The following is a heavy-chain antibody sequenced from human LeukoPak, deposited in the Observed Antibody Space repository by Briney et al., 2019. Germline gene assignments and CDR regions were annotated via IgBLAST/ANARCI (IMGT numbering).Heavy chain of an antibody. D-gene: IGHD3-22*01. V-gene: IGHV3-7*01. Sequence: PGGSLRLSCAASGFTFSSYWMTWVRQAPGKGLEWVAHIKQDGSEKYYVDSVKGRFTISRDNAKNSLYLQMSSLRAEDTAVYYCARDGRAGSGYYREDDYWGQGTLVTVPS. CDR2: IKQDGSEK. CDR3: ARDGRAGSGYYREDDY. J-gene: IGHJ4*02. CDR1: GFTFSSYW.